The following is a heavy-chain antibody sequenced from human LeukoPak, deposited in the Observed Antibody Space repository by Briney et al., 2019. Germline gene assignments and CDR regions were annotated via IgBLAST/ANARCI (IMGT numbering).Heavy chain of an antibody. CDR2: INHSGST. CDR3: ASLNSNIVVVPAAMGIWSNDAFDI. V-gene: IGHV4-34*01. D-gene: IGHD2-2*01. Sequence: SETLSLTCAVYGGSFSGYYWSWIRQPPGKGLEWIGEINHSGSTNYNPSLKSRVTISVDTSKNQFSLKLSSVTAAYTAVYYCASLNSNIVVVPAAMGIWSNDAFDIWGQGTMVTVSS. J-gene: IGHJ3*02. CDR1: GGSFSGYY.